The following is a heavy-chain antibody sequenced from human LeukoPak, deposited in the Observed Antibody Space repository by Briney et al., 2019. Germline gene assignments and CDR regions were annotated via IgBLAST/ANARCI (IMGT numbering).Heavy chain of an antibody. D-gene: IGHD3-10*01. J-gene: IGHJ4*02. CDR2: INHSGST. Sequence: SETLSLTCAVYGGSFSGYYWGWIRQPPGKGLEWIGEINHSGSTNYNPSLKSRVTISADTSKNQFSLKLSSVTAADTAVYYCARDRYYYGSGNYGWTDYWGQGTLVTVSS. CDR1: GGSFSGYY. V-gene: IGHV4-34*01. CDR3: ARDRYYYGSGNYGWTDY.